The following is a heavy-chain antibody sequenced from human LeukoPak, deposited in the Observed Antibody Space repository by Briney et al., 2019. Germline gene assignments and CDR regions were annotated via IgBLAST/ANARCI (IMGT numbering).Heavy chain of an antibody. J-gene: IGHJ6*03. D-gene: IGHD2-2*02. CDR2: IIPIFGTA. V-gene: IGHV1-69*05. CDR1: GGTFSSYA. Sequence: ASVKVSCKASGGTFSSYAISWVRQAPGQGLEWVGGIIPIFGTANYAQKFQGRVTITTDESTSTAYMELSSLRSEDTAVYYCASADIVVVPAAIDGGYYYYMDVWGKGTTVTVSS. CDR3: ASADIVVVPAAIDGGYYYYMDV.